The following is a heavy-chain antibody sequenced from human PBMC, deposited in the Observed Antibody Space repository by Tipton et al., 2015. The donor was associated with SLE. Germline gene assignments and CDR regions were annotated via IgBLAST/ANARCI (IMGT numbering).Heavy chain of an antibody. J-gene: IGHJ4*02. Sequence: LRLSCAASGFTFSDYYMSWIRQPAGKGLEWIGRIYTSGSTNYNPSLKSRVTISVDTSKNQFSLKLSSVTAADTAVYYCARVTMVQGVTPDYWGQGTLVTVSS. V-gene: IGHV4-4*07. D-gene: IGHD3-10*01. CDR2: IYTSGST. CDR1: GFTFSDYY. CDR3: ARVTMVQGVTPDY.